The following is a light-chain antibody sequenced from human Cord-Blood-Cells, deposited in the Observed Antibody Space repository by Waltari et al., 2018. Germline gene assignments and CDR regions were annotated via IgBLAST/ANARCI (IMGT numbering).Light chain of an antibody. CDR2: GAS. J-gene: IGKJ1*01. CDR1: QSVSSN. V-gene: IGKV3D-15*01. Sequence: EIVMTQSPATLSASTVERATLSGRASQSVSSNLAWYQQKPGQAPRHLIYGASNKATHLPTRLSRSGSGTEFTLTISSLQAEEFAVEYCQQYNNWPQTFGQGTKGESK. CDR3: QQYNNWPQT.